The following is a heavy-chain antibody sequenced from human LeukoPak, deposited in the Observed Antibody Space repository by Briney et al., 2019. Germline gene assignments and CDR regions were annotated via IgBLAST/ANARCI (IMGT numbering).Heavy chain of an antibody. CDR3: ARVSGYDWESFYDY. CDR1: GGSISSYY. CDR2: IYYSGST. V-gene: IGHV4-59*01. J-gene: IGHJ4*02. Sequence: SETLSLTCTVSGGSISSYYWSWIRQPPGKGLEWIGYIYYSGSTNYNPSLESRVTISVDTSKKQFSLKLRSVTAADTAVYYCARVSGYDWESFYDYWGQGTLVTVSS. D-gene: IGHD5-12*01.